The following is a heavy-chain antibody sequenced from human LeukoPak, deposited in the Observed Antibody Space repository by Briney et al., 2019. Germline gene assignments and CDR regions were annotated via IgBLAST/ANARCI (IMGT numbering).Heavy chain of an antibody. CDR1: GGTFSSYA. V-gene: IGHV1-69*13. Sequence: SVKVSCKASGGTFSSYAISWVRQAPGQGLEWMGGIIPIFGTANYAQKFQGRVTITADESTSTAYMELSSLRSEDTAVYYCARAGRSYGWDNWFDPWGQGTLVTVSS. D-gene: IGHD5-18*01. CDR3: ARAGRSYGWDNWFDP. J-gene: IGHJ5*02. CDR2: IIPIFGTA.